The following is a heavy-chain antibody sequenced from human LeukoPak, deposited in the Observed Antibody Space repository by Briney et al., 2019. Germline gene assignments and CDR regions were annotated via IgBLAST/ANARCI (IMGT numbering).Heavy chain of an antibody. CDR2: IRGSGGSS. D-gene: IGHD3-3*01. J-gene: IGHJ5*02. V-gene: IGHV3-23*01. CDR1: GFTFSSYV. CDR3: FLEWLLSKWEVSWFDP. Sequence: PGGSLRLSCAAYGFTFSSYVRSWGHQAPGKGLEWDSAIRGSGGSSYYADSVKRRYTISRDNSKNTLCLQMNSLRAEDTAVYYCFLEWLLSKWEVSWFDPWGQGTLVTVSS.